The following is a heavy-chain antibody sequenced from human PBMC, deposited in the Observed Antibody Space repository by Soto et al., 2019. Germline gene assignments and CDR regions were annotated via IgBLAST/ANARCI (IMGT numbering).Heavy chain of an antibody. Sequence: PGGSLRLSCAASGFTFSSYGMHWVRQAPGKGLECMAIMSYDGRDKYYADSVKGRFTISRDNSKNTLFLQMNSLRAEDTAVYYCAKSQAYCGGDCYRDYYYYYGMDVWGQGTTVTVSS. J-gene: IGHJ6*02. CDR1: GFTFSSYG. V-gene: IGHV3-30*18. CDR2: MSYDGRDK. D-gene: IGHD2-21*02. CDR3: AKSQAYCGGDCYRDYYYYYGMDV.